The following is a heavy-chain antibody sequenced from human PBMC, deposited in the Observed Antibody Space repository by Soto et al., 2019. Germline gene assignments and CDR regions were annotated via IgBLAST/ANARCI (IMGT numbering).Heavy chain of an antibody. V-gene: IGHV1-18*01. Sequence: QVQLVQSGAEVKKPGASVKVSCKASGYTFTSYGISWVRQAPGQGLEWMGWISAYNGNTNYAQKLQGRVTMTTDTSTSSAYMELRSRRTDDTSVYYCARVVATISGRPKSYYCEYWCQGTLVTVSS. CDR1: GYTFTSYG. J-gene: IGHJ4*02. CDR3: ARVVATISGRPKSYYCEY. CDR2: ISAYNGNT. D-gene: IGHD5-12*01.